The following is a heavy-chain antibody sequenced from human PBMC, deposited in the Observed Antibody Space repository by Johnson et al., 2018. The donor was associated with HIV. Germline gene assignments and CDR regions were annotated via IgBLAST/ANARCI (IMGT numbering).Heavy chain of an antibody. CDR2: IRYDGSNK. Sequence: QVQLVESGGGVVQPGGSLRLSCAASGFTFSSYGMHWVRQAPGKGLEWVAFIRYDGSNKYYADSVKGRFTISRDNSKNTLYLQMNSLRAEDTAVYYCAKDLVVGDHSTPLTHAFDIWGQGTMVTVSS. CDR1: GFTFSSYG. J-gene: IGHJ3*02. V-gene: IGHV3-30*02. CDR3: AKDLVVGDHSTPLTHAFDI. D-gene: IGHD1-26*01.